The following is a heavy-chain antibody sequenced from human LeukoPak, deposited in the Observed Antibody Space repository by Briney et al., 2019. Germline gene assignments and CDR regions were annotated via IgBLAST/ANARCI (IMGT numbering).Heavy chain of an antibody. Sequence: PGGSLRLSCAVSGFTVSTNHMTWVRQAPGKGLEWVSAINDVDTPYYADTVRGRFTISRDSAKNTLYLQMKSLRAEDTAVYYCARDMIHSSDAFDSWGQGTLVTVSS. CDR2: INDVDTP. D-gene: IGHD3-22*01. CDR1: GFTVSTNH. V-gene: IGHV3-53*01. J-gene: IGHJ4*02. CDR3: ARDMIHSSDAFDS.